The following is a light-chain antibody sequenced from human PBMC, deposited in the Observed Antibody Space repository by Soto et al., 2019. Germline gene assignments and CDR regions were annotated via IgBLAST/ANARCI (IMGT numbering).Light chain of an antibody. CDR1: QGISKY. CDR3: QKYNSYPRS. V-gene: IGKV1-16*02. CDR2: AAS. Sequence: DIQMTQSPSSLSASVGDRVTITCRARQGISKYLAWFQQKPGEAPKSLTYAASSLHSGVPSKISGSVSGTDFTLTISSLQPEDFATYYCQKYNSYPRSFGQGTKLEIK. J-gene: IGKJ2*03.